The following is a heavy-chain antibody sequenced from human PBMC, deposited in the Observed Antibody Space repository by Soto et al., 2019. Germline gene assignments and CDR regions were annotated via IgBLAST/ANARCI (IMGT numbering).Heavy chain of an antibody. CDR2: ISGSGGST. J-gene: IGHJ6*02. V-gene: IGHV3-23*01. D-gene: IGHD3-3*01. CDR3: AKEGGIFGVVPKDYYGMDV. Sequence: LRLSCAASGFTFSSYAMSWVRQAPGKGLEWVSAISGSGGSTYYADSVKGRFTISRDNSKNTLYLQMNSLRAEDTAVYYCAKEGGIFGVVPKDYYGMDVWGQGTTVTVSS. CDR1: GFTFSSYA.